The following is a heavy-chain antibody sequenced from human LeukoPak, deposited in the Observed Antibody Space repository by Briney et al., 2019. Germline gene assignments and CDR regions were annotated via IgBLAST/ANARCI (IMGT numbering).Heavy chain of an antibody. D-gene: IGHD5-18*01. J-gene: IGHJ4*02. V-gene: IGHV4-34*01. CDR2: INHSGST. CDR3: AGLYSYANLDY. CDR1: GGSFSGYY. Sequence: PSETLSLTCAVYGGSFSGYYWSWIRQPPGKGLEWIGEINHSGSTNYNPSLKSRVTISVDTSKNQFSLKLSSVAAADTAVYYCAGLYSYANLDYWGQGTLVTVSS.